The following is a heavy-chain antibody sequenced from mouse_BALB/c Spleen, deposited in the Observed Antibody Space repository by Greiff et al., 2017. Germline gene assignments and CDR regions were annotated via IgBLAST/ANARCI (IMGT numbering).Heavy chain of an antibody. V-gene: IGHV5-6*02. J-gene: IGHJ4*01. CDR3: ARGRTTVVATEDAMDY. Sequence: VKLMESGGDLVKPGGSLKLSCAAPGFTFSSYGMSWVRQTPDKRLEWVATISSGGSYTYYPDSVKGRFTISRDNGKNTLYLQMSSLKSEDTAMYYCARGRTTVVATEDAMDYWGQGTSVTVSS. CDR1: GFTFSSYG. CDR2: ISSGGSYT. D-gene: IGHD1-1*01.